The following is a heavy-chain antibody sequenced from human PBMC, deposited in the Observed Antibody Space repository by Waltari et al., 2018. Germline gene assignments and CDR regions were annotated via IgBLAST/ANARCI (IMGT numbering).Heavy chain of an antibody. CDR1: GVNLSEDG. J-gene: IGHJ4*02. Sequence: YLVESGGLLVQPGGSLWCSCPASGVNLSEDGMHGVRRVPGQALVWVSSFDRQGNRVTYADSVKGRFTISRDSAKNTLYLQMNTLRVEDTAVYYCARGIEYFDLWGQGTLVTVSS. CDR2: FDRQGNRV. V-gene: IGHV3-74*03. CDR3: ARGIEYFDL.